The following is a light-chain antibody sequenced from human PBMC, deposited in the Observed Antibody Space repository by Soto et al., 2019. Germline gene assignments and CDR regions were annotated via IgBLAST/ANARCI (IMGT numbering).Light chain of an antibody. V-gene: IGLV1-44*01. J-gene: IGLJ1*01. Sequence: QSVLTQPPSASGSPGQRVTISCSGSSSNIGTNLVSWYQQLPGTAPQVFIYSNNQRPSGVPDRFSGSKSGTSASLAISGLQSEDEAEYYCVTWDDSLASYVFGAGTKV. CDR1: SSNIGTNL. CDR2: SNN. CDR3: VTWDDSLASYV.